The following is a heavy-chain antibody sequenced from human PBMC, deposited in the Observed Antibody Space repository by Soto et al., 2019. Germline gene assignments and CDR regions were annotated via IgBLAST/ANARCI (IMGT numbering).Heavy chain of an antibody. D-gene: IGHD4-17*01. CDR3: VRDGSKTLRDCFDP. Sequence: PSETLSLSCGVSGGSIRKFYWSWIRKTAGKGLEWMGRVYATGTSDYNPSLRSRIAMSVDISKKTFSLRLRSVTAADTGVYYCVRDGSKTLRDCFDPWGQGILVTVSS. CDR1: GGSIRKFY. J-gene: IGHJ5*02. CDR2: VYATGTS. V-gene: IGHV4-4*07.